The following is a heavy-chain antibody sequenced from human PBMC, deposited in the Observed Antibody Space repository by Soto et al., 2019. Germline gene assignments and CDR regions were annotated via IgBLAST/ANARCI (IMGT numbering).Heavy chain of an antibody. J-gene: IGHJ1*01. CDR1: GFTFSSYS. CDR3: ARVNYFGLYY. D-gene: IGHD1-7*01. CDR2: ISSSSSSTI. Sequence: GGSLRISCAAYGFTFSSYSMNWVRQASGKGLEWVSYISSSSSSTIYYAESVKGRFTISRDNAKNSLYLQMNSLRAEDTAVYFCARVNYFGLYYWGQGTLVTVSS. V-gene: IGHV3-48*01.